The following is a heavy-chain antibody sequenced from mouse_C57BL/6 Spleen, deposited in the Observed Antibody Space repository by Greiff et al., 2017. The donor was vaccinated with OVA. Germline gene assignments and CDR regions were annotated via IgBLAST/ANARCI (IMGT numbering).Heavy chain of an antibody. Sequence: VKLVESGPGLVAPSQSLSITCTVSGFSLTSYAISWVRQPPGKGLEWLGVIWTGGGTNYNSALKSRLSISKDNSKSQVFLKMNSLQTDDTARYYCARERNLGLEDYFDYWGQGTTLTVSS. J-gene: IGHJ2*01. CDR1: GFSLTSYA. D-gene: IGHD2-13*01. CDR2: IWTGGGT. V-gene: IGHV2-9-1*01. CDR3: ARERNLGLEDYFDY.